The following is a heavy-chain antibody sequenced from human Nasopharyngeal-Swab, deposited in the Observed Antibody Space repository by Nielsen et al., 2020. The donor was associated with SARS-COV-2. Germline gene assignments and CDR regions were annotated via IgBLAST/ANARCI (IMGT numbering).Heavy chain of an antibody. V-gene: IGHV3-30-3*01. CDR1: GFTFSSYA. Sequence: GESLKISCAASGFTFSSYAMHWVRQAPGKGLERVAVISYDGSNKYYADSVKGRFTISRDNSKNTLYLQMNSLRAEDTAVYYCARAFGGGYYYGMDVWGQGTTVTVSS. CDR3: ARAFGGGYYYGMDV. D-gene: IGHD3-10*01. J-gene: IGHJ6*02. CDR2: ISYDGSNK.